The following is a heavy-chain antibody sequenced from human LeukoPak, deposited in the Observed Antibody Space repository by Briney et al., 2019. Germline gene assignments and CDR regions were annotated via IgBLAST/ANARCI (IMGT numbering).Heavy chain of an antibody. V-gene: IGHV3-11*01. CDR2: ISSSGSTI. CDR3: ARESRPAAMAGSPLNNDAFDI. Sequence: PGGSLRLSCAASGFTFSDYYMSWIRQAPGKGLEWVSYISSSGSTIYYADSVKGRFTISRDNAKNSLYLQMNSLRAEDTAVYYCARESRPAAMAGSPLNNDAFDIWGQGTMVTVSS. CDR1: GFTFSDYY. J-gene: IGHJ3*02. D-gene: IGHD2-2*01.